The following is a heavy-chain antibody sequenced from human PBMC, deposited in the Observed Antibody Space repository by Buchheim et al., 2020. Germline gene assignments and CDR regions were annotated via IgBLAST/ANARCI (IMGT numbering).Heavy chain of an antibody. Sequence: EVQLLESGGGLVQPGGSLRLSCAASGFTFSSYAMSWVRQAPGKGLEWVSAISGSGCSTYSADSVKGRFTLSRAHFKNTMYLQMNSLRAEDTAVYYCAKDTRDSSGWYSYYYMDVWGKGTT. CDR2: ISGSGCST. J-gene: IGHJ6*03. D-gene: IGHD6-19*01. V-gene: IGHV3-23*01. CDR1: GFTFSSYA. CDR3: AKDTRDSSGWYSYYYMDV.